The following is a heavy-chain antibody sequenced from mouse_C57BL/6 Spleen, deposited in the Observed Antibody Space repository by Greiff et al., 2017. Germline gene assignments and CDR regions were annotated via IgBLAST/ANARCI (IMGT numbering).Heavy chain of an antibody. J-gene: IGHJ2*01. Sequence: QVQLQQSGAELVRPGASVTLSCKASGYTFTDYEMHWVKQTPVHGLEWIGAIDPETGGTAYNQKFKGKDILTADKSSSTAYMELRSLTSEDSAVYYCTRYDYEIDYWGQGTTLTVSS. V-gene: IGHV1-15*01. CDR1: GYTFTDYE. CDR3: TRYDYEIDY. D-gene: IGHD2-4*01. CDR2: IDPETGGT.